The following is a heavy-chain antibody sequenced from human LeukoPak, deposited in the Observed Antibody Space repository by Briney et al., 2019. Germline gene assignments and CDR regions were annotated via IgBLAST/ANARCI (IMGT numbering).Heavy chain of an antibody. CDR1: GGSFSGYY. V-gene: IGHV4-34*01. Sequence: KPSETLSLTCADYGGSFSGYYWSWIRQPPGKGLEWIGEINLSGSTNYNPSLKSRVTISVDTSKNQFSLKLSSVTAADTAVYYCARHTPRPSGSWYAWKKNDAFDIWGQGTMVTVSS. CDR3: ARHTPRPSGSWYAWKKNDAFDI. J-gene: IGHJ3*02. CDR2: INLSGST. D-gene: IGHD6-13*01.